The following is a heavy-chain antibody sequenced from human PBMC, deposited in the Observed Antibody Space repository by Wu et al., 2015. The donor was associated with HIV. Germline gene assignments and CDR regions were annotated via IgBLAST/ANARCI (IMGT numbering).Heavy chain of an antibody. J-gene: IGHJ3*02. D-gene: IGHD3-10*01. CDR3: ARPLARGVIITTGSAFDI. CDR2: ISAYNGNT. CDR1: GYTFTSYG. V-gene: IGHV1-18*01. Sequence: QVQLVQSGAEVKKPGASVKVSCKASGYTFTSYGISWVRQAPGQGLEWMGWISAYNGNTNYAQKLQGRVTMTTDTSTSTAYMELRSLRSDDTAGYYCARPLARGVIITTGSAFDIWGQGTMVTVSS.